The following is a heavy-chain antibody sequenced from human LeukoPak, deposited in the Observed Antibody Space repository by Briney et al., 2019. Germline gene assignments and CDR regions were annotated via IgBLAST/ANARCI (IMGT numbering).Heavy chain of an antibody. J-gene: IGHJ3*02. D-gene: IGHD5-12*01. V-gene: IGHV3-74*01. Sequence: GGSLRLSCAASGFTFSSYGMHWVRQPPGKGLVWVSRINSDGSGTSYADSVKGRFTISRDNAKNTLYLQMNSLRAEDTAVYYCATGSGYAFDIWGQGTMVTVSS. CDR3: ATGSGYAFDI. CDR1: GFTFSSYG. CDR2: INSDGSGT.